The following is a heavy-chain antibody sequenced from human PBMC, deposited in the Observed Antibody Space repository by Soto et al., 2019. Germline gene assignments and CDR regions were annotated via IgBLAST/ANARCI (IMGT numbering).Heavy chain of an antibody. CDR1: GFAFANYE. CDR2: INGGGDVK. Sequence: GSLRLSCAASGFAFANYEMHWVRQAPGKGLDWVAYINGGGDVKYYADSVEGRFTISRDNAKNALFLEMDNLRAEDTAIYYCASLSGDTFSKYYHPSNLFETWSPAALLTVSP. J-gene: IGHJ5*02. V-gene: IGHV3-48*03. CDR3: ASLSGDTFSKYYHPSNLFET. D-gene: IGHD2-15*01.